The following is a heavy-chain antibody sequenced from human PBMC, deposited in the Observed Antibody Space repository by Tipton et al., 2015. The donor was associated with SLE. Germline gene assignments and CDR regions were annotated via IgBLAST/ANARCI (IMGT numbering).Heavy chain of an antibody. CDR1: GGPISSSSYY. CDR2: ISYSGST. V-gene: IGHV4-61*01. CDR3: ARDSPEAFDI. Sequence: TLSLTCTVSGGPISSSSYYWGWIRQPPGKGLEWIGYISYSGSTNYNPSLKSRVTISVDTSKNQFSLKLSSVTAADTAVYYCARDSPEAFDIWGQGTMVTVSS. J-gene: IGHJ3*02.